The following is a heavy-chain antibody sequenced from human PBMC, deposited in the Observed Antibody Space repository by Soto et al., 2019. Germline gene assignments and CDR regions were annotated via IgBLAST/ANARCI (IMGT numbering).Heavy chain of an antibody. J-gene: IGHJ4*02. CDR3: ARRPDGFDY. CDR2: ISHGGGT. Sequence: SETLSLTCVVYGGSLSAYHWSWIRQPPGKGLEWIGDISHGGGTHYNPSLTSRVTLSVDTSKNQFSLNLASVTAADTAVYYCARRPDGFDYWGQGTLVTVSS. CDR1: GGSLSAYH. V-gene: IGHV4-34*01.